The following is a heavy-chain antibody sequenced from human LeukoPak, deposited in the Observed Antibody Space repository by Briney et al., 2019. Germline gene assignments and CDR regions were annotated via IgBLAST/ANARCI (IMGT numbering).Heavy chain of an antibody. V-gene: IGHV3-30*01. J-gene: IGHJ3*02. CDR3: ARGKYSSGWYEGAFDI. D-gene: IGHD6-19*01. CDR1: GFTFSSYA. Sequence: GRSLRLSCAASGFTFSSYAMHWVRQAPGKGLEWVAVISYDGSNKYYADSVKGRFTISRDNSKNTLYLQMNSLRAEDTAVYYCARGKYSSGWYEGAFDIWGQGTMVTVSS. CDR2: ISYDGSNK.